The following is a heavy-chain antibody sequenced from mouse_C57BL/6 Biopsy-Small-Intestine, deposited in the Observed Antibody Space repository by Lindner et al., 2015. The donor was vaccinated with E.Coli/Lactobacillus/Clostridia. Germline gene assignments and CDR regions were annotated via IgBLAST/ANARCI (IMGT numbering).Heavy chain of an antibody. J-gene: IGHJ2*01. CDR1: GYTFTSYW. Sequence: VQLQESGAELVKPGASVKMSCKASGYTFTSYWITWVKQRPGQGLEWIGDIYPGSGSTNYNEKFKSKATLTVDTSSSTAYMQLSSLTSEDSAVYYCARIYPTGGYFDYWGQGTTLTVSS. CDR2: IYPGSGST. CDR3: ARIYPTGGYFDY. D-gene: IGHD1-3*01. V-gene: IGHV1-55*01.